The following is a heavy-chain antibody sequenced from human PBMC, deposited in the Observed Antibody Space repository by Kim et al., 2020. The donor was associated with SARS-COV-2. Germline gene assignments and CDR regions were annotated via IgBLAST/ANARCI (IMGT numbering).Heavy chain of an antibody. D-gene: IGHD6-19*01. J-gene: IGHJ5*02. CDR2: INAGNGNT. V-gene: IGHV1-3*01. CDR1: GYTFTSYA. CDR3: ARQGGPPQQWLVHGVGNWFDP. Sequence: ASVKVSCKASGYTFTSYAMHWVRQAPGQRLEWMGWINAGNGNTKYSQKFQGRVTITRDTSASTAYMELSSLRSEDTAVYYCARQGGPPQQWLVHGVGNWFDPWGQGTLVTVSS.